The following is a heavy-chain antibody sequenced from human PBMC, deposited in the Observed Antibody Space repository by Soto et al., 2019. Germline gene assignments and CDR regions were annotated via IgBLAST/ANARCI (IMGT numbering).Heavy chain of an antibody. D-gene: IGHD3-3*01. Sequence: ETLSLTCTVSGGSISSSSYYWGWIRQPPGKGLEWIGSIYYSGSTYYNPSLKSRVTISVDTSKNQFSLKLSPVTAADTAVYYCARRGYYDFWSGYYTLSYFDYWGQGTLGTVSA. CDR2: IYYSGST. V-gene: IGHV4-39*01. J-gene: IGHJ4*02. CDR3: ARRGYYDFWSGYYTLSYFDY. CDR1: GGSISSSSYY.